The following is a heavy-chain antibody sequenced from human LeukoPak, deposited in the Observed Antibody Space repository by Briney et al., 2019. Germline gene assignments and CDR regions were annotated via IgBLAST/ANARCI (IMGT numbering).Heavy chain of an antibody. Sequence: PSETLSLTCTVSGGSISSYYWSWIRQPPGKGLEWIGYIYYSGSTNYNPSLKSRVTISVDTSKNQFSLKLSSVTAADTAVYYCASREIGVGAFDIWGQGTMVTVSS. J-gene: IGHJ3*02. V-gene: IGHV4-59*01. CDR3: ASREIGVGAFDI. CDR2: IYYSGST. CDR1: GGSISSYY. D-gene: IGHD3-22*01.